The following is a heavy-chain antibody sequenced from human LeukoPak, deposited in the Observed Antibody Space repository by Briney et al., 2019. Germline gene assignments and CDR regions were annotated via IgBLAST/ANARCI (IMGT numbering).Heavy chain of an antibody. J-gene: IGHJ4*02. CDR2: ISSSGSTI. CDR3: ARVAEAAAFDS. CDR1: GFTFSSYE. V-gene: IGHV3-48*03. Sequence: GGSLRLSCAVSGFTFSSYEMNWVRQAPGKGLEWVSYISSSGSTIYYADSMRGRFTISRDNAKNSLYLQMNSLKPEDTAVYYCARVAEAAAFDSWGQGTLVTVSS. D-gene: IGHD6-13*01.